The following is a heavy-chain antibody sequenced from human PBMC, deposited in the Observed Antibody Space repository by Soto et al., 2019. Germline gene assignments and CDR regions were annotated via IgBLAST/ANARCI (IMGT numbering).Heavy chain of an antibody. J-gene: IGHJ4*02. CDR3: ARVNPVRGVINYFDY. CDR2: IYYSGST. Sequence: ASVTLSLTCTVSGGSISSYYWSWIRQPPGKGLEWIGYIYYSGSTNYNPSLKSRVTISVDTSKNQFSLKLSSVTAADTAVYYCARVNPVRGVINYFDYWGQGTLVTVSS. D-gene: IGHD3-10*01. CDR1: GGSISSYY. V-gene: IGHV4-59*01.